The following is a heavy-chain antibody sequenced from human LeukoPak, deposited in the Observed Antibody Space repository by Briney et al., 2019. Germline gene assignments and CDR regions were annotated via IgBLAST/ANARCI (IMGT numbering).Heavy chain of an antibody. CDR2: INIDERIT. J-gene: IGHJ4*02. V-gene: IGHV3-74*01. D-gene: IGHD3-22*01. Sequence: GGSLRLSCVASGFSFSTQRMHWVRQAPGKGLVWVSYINIDERITGYADSVKGRFTISRDNGKNTLYLQMNSLRVEDTAVYYCASSSDNFDYWGQGTLVTVSS. CDR3: ASSSDNFDY. CDR1: GFSFSTQR.